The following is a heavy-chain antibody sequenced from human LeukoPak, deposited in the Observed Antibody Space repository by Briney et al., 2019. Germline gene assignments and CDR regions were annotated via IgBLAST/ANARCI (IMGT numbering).Heavy chain of an antibody. Sequence: GASVTVSCKASGYTFTSYYMHWVRQAPGQGLEWMGIINPSGGSTSYAQKFQGRVTMTRDTSTSTVYMELSSLRSEDTAVYYCARADYDILTGYYPFSYWGQGTLVTVSS. V-gene: IGHV1-46*01. D-gene: IGHD3-9*01. CDR1: GYTFTSYY. J-gene: IGHJ4*02. CDR3: ARADYDILTGYYPFSY. CDR2: INPSGGST.